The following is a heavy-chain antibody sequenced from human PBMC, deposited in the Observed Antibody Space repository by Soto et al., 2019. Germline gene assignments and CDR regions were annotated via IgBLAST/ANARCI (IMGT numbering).Heavy chain of an antibody. D-gene: IGHD6-13*01. J-gene: IGHJ2*01. Sequence: QVQLVESGGGLVKPGGSLRLSCAASGFTFSDYYMSWIRQAPGKGLEWVSYINSSSSYTNYADSVKGRFTISRDNAKNSLYLQMNSLRAEDTAVYYCARTIAEGGGRRYFDLCGRGTLVTVSS. V-gene: IGHV3-11*05. CDR1: GFTFSDYY. CDR2: INSSSSYT. CDR3: ARTIAEGGGRRYFDL.